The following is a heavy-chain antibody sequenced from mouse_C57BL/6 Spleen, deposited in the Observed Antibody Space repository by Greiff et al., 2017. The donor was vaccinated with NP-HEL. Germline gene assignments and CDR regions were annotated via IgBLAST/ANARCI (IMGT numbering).Heavy chain of an antibody. CDR2: INPSSGYT. CDR3: ARSRGCGSSFAMDY. V-gene: IGHV1-4*01. D-gene: IGHD6-1*01. Sequence: VQLQQSGAELARPGASVKMSCKASGYTFTSYTMHWVKQRPGQGLEWIGYINPSSGYTKYNQKFKDKATLTADKSSSTAYMQLSSLTSEDSAVYYGARSRGCGSSFAMDYWGQGTSVTVSS. J-gene: IGHJ4*01. CDR1: GYTFTSYT.